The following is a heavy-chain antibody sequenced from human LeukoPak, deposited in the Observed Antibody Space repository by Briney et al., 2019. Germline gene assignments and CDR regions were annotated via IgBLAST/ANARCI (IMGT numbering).Heavy chain of an antibody. V-gene: IGHV3-74*01. CDR2: INSDGSST. D-gene: IGHD5/OR15-5a*01. J-gene: IGHJ5*02. Sequence: PGGSLRLSCAASGFTFSSYWMHWVRQAPGKGLMWVSRINSDGSSTSHADSVKGRFTISRDNAKNTLYLQMNSLRAEDTAVYHCARASSVASNWFDHWGQGTLVTVSS. CDR1: GFTFSSYW. CDR3: ARASSVASNWFDH.